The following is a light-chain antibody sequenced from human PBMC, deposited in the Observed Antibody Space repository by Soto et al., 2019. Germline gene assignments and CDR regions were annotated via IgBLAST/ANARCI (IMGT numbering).Light chain of an antibody. CDR3: QHYGTSWWT. CDR1: QSVSSR. J-gene: IGKJ1*01. CDR2: GAS. Sequence: EIVMTQSPATLSVSPGERATLSCRASQSVSSRLAWYQQKPGQAPRLLISGASSRATGIPDRFSGSGSETDFTLTISSLEPEDFAVYYCQHYGTSWWTFGQGTKVDIK. V-gene: IGKV3-20*01.